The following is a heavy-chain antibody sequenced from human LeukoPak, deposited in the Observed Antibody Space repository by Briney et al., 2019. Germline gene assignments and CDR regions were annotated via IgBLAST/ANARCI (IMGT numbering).Heavy chain of an antibody. D-gene: IGHD3-10*01. CDR1: GFTFSSYW. J-gene: IGHJ4*02. V-gene: IGHV3-7*01. CDR3: ARVIALWFGANDY. Sequence: GGPLRLSCAASGFTFSSYWMSWVRQAPGKGLEWVANIKQDGSEKYYVDCVKGRFTISRDNAKNSLYLQMYSLRAEDTAVYYYARVIALWFGANDYWGQGTLVTVSS. CDR2: IKQDGSEK.